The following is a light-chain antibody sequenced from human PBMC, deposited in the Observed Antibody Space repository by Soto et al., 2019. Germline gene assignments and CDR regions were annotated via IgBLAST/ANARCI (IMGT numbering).Light chain of an antibody. Sequence: QSVLAQPASVSGSPGQSITISCTGTSSDVGGYNYVSWYQQHPGKAPKLMIYEVSNRPSGVSNRFSGSKSGNTASLTISGLQDEDQADSSCSSYNSRSTLVFGTGTKVTV. CDR2: EVS. CDR1: SSDVGGYNY. J-gene: IGLJ1*01. CDR3: SSYNSRSTLV. V-gene: IGLV2-14*01.